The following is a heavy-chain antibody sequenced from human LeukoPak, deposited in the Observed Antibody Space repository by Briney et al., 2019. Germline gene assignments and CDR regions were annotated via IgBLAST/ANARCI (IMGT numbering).Heavy chain of an antibody. Sequence: GGSLRLSCAASGFTVSSNYMSWVRQAPGKGLEWVSVIYSGGSTYYADSVEGRFTISRDNSKNTLYLQMNSLRAEDTAVYYCARDTMVRGVKGDYWGQGTLVTVSS. CDR2: IYSGGST. J-gene: IGHJ4*02. V-gene: IGHV3-66*01. CDR3: ARDTMVRGVKGDY. D-gene: IGHD3-10*01. CDR1: GFTVSSNY.